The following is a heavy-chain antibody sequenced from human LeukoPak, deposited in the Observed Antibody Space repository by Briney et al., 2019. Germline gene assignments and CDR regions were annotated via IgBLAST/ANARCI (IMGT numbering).Heavy chain of an antibody. CDR3: ASPFSSGWYTFDY. CDR1: GFTFSSYA. CDR2: ISGSGGST. D-gene: IGHD6-19*01. V-gene: IGHV3-23*01. Sequence: GGSLRLSCAASGFTFSSYAMSWVRQAPGKGLEWVSAISGSGGSTYYADSVKGRFTISRDNSKNTLYLQMNSLRAEDTAVYYCASPFSSGWYTFDYWGQGTLVTVSS. J-gene: IGHJ4*02.